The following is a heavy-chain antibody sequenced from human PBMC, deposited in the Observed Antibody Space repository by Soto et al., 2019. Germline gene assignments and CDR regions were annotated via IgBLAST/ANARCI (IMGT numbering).Heavy chain of an antibody. V-gene: IGHV1-69*13. J-gene: IGHJ5*02. CDR1: GGTFSSYA. Sequence: ASVKVSCKASGGTFSSYAISWVRQAPGQGLEWMGGIIPIFGTANYAQKFQGRVTITADESTSTAYMELSSLRSEDTAVYYCARDSFRRNWFAPWGRGPLVTVSS. CDR3: ARDSFRRNWFAP. CDR2: IIPIFGTA.